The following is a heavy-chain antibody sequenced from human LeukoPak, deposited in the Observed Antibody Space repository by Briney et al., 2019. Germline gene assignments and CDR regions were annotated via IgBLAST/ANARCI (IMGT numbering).Heavy chain of an antibody. D-gene: IGHD2-2*01. J-gene: IGHJ4*02. Sequence: SVKVSCKASGGTFSSYTISWVRQAPGQGLEWMGRIIPILGIANYAQEFQGRVTITADKSTSTAYMELSSLRSEDTAVYYCARESEEYCSSTSCRAFDYWGQGTLVTVSS. CDR2: IIPILGIA. CDR3: ARESEEYCSSTSCRAFDY. CDR1: GGTFSSYT. V-gene: IGHV1-69*04.